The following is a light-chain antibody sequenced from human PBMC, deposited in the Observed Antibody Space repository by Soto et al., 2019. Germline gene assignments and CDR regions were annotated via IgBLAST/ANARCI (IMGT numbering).Light chain of an antibody. Sequence: IGLMQSPGPLSLSPGARATLSFRASQSVSSSSLALYQQKRGQAPRRLIYGASSWATGIPDRLSGSVSGPYFALTIGSLAPQDFAVYYCQVAARSSLYTYGQRTRFEI. CDR2: GAS. CDR3: QVAARSSLYT. V-gene: IGKV3-20*01. CDR1: QSVSSSS. J-gene: IGKJ2*01.